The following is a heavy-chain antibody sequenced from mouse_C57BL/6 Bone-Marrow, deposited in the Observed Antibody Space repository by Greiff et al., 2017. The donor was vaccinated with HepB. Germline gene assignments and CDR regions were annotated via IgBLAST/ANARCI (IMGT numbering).Heavy chain of an antibody. CDR3: ARGNYYTWVAY. CDR1: GFNITDYY. J-gene: IGHJ3*01. CDR2: IDPEDGET. V-gene: IGHV14-2*01. Sequence: EVQLQQSGAELVKPGASVKLSCTASGFNITDYYMHWVKQRTEQGLEWIGRIDPEDGETKYARKFQGKATITADTSSNTAYLQLSSLTSEDTAVYYCARGNYYTWVAYWGQGTLVTVSA. D-gene: IGHD1-1*01.